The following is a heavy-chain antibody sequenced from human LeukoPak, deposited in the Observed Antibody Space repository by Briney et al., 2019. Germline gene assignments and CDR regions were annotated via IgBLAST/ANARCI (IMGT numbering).Heavy chain of an antibody. D-gene: IGHD3-22*01. Sequence: GGSLTLSCAASGFTFSNHWMSWVRQAPGKGLEWVANIKQDGSQKYYVDSVKGRFTISRDNPKNSLYLQMNSLRAEDTAVYYCARVAGTYYYDSSGYYPDYWGQGTLVTVPP. CDR1: GFTFSNHW. V-gene: IGHV3-7*03. CDR3: ARVAGTYYYDSSGYYPDY. J-gene: IGHJ4*02. CDR2: IKQDGSQK.